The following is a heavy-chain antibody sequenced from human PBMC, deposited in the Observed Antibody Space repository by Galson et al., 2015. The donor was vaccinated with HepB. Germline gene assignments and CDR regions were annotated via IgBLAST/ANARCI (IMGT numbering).Heavy chain of an antibody. CDR3: ARVITADIVVVVAAPNYGMDV. J-gene: IGHJ6*02. D-gene: IGHD2-15*01. CDR2: IIPIFGTA. Sequence: SVKVSCKASGGTFSSYAISWVRQAPGQGLEWMGGIIPIFGTANYAQKFQGRVTITADESTSTAYMELSSLRSEDTAVYYCARVITADIVVVVAAPNYGMDVWGQGTTVTVSS. CDR1: GGTFSSYA. V-gene: IGHV1-69*13.